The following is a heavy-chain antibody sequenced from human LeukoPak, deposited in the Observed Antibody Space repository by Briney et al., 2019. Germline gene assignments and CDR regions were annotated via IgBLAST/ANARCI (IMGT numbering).Heavy chain of an antibody. CDR2: IIPIFGTA. V-gene: IGHV1-69*13. CDR3: ARAPRGIFCSGGSCYGIMLN. J-gene: IGHJ4*02. CDR1: GYTFTGYY. Sequence: GASVKVSCKASGYTFTGYYMHWVRQAPGQGLEWMGGIIPIFGTANYAQKFQGRVTITADESTSTAYMELSSLRSEDTAVYYCARAPRGIFCSGGSCYGIMLNWGQGTLVTVSS. D-gene: IGHD2-15*01.